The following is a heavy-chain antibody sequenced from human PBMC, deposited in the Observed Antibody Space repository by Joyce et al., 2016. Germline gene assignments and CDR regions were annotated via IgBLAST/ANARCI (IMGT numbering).Heavy chain of an antibody. CDR2: ISNSASTT. Sequence: EVQLLESGGGLVQPGGSLRLSCSASGFTFSGYAMSWVRQAPRKGLEWVSSISNSASTTYYTASVKGRFTISRDNSKNTLYLHMNSLRAEDTAVYFCAKDRRSVAGAHDYWGQGTVVTVSS. D-gene: IGHD6-19*01. V-gene: IGHV3-23*01. J-gene: IGHJ4*02. CDR3: AKDRRSVAGAHDY. CDR1: GFTFSGYA.